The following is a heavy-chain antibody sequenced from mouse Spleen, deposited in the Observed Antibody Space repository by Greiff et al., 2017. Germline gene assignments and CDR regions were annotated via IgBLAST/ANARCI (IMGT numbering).Heavy chain of an antibody. V-gene: IGHV3-6*01. CDR1: GYSITSGYY. Sequence: EVKLQESGPGLVKPSQSLSLTCSVTGYSITSGYYWNWIRQFPGNKLEWMGYISYDGSNNYNPSLKNRISITRDTSKNQFFLKLNSVTTEDTATYYCARVSSGYGEAYWGQGTLVTVSA. CDR2: ISYDGSN. D-gene: IGHD3-1*01. J-gene: IGHJ3*01. CDR3: ARVSSGYGEAY.